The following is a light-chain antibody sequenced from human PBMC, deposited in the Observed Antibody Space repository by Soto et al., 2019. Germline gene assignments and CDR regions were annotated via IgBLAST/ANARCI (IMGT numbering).Light chain of an antibody. CDR2: DAS. CDR1: QSVSTY. Sequence: EIVLTQSPSTLSLLPGERATLSCRASQSVSTYLAWYQQKPGQAPRLLLYDASNRATGVPARFSGSGSGTDFTLTISSLEPEDFALYYCKQRSNWITFGQGTRLEIE. J-gene: IGKJ5*01. V-gene: IGKV3-11*01. CDR3: KQRSNWIT.